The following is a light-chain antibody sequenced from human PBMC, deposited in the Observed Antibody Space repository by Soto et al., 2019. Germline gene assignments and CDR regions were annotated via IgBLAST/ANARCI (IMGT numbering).Light chain of an antibody. CDR1: QHISNY. CDR3: QESYSTSLA. V-gene: IGKV1-39*01. Sequence: IQMTQSPSSRSASVGDRVPSTCRASQHISNYLNWYQQKPGKAPKLLIYAASNWHSGVSSRFSGSGSGTDFTLTISSLHPEDFATYYCQESYSTSLAFGGGTKVDIK. CDR2: AAS. J-gene: IGKJ4*01.